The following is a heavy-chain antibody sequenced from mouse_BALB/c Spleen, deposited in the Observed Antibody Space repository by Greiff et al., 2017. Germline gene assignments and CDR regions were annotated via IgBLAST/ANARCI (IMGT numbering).Heavy chain of an antibody. CDR1: GFSLTSYD. Sequence: QVQLKESGPGLVAPSQSLSITCTVSGFSLTSYDISWIRQPPGKGLEWLGVIWTGGGTNYNSAFMSRLSISKDNSKSQVFLKMNSLQTDDTAIYYCVRDRGTGTAWFAYWGQGTLVTVSA. CDR3: VRDRGTGTAWFAY. J-gene: IGHJ3*01. D-gene: IGHD4-1*01. V-gene: IGHV2-9-2*01. CDR2: IWTGGGT.